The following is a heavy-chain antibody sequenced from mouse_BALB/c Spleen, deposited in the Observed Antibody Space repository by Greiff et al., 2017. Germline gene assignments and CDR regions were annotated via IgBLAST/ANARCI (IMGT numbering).Heavy chain of an antibody. J-gene: IGHJ3*01. Sequence: QVQLQQPGAELVRPGASVKLSCKASGYTFTSYWINWVKQRPGQGLEWIGNIYPSDSYTNYNQKFKDKATLTVDKSSSTAYMQLSSPTSEDSAVYYCAPIYYGYSWFAYWGQGTLVTVSA. CDR1: GYTFTSYW. V-gene: IGHV1-69*02. CDR3: APIYYGYSWFAY. CDR2: IYPSDSYT. D-gene: IGHD2-2*01.